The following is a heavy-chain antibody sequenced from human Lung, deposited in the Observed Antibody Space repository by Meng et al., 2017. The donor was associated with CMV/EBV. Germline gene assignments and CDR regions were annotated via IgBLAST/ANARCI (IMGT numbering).Heavy chain of an antibody. Sequence: QVQLRESGPALVKPSETPSLTCAVSGDSITNHNWWAWVRQPPGKGLEWIGEIPHRGSSAYTPSLKSRVSMSIDKSKNQFSLKLTSVTAADTAVYHCLRRSGGSVWGQGTLVTVSS. J-gene: IGHJ1*01. CDR1: GDSITNHNW. D-gene: IGHD3-10*01. CDR2: IPHRGSS. CDR3: LRRSGGSV. V-gene: IGHV4-4*02.